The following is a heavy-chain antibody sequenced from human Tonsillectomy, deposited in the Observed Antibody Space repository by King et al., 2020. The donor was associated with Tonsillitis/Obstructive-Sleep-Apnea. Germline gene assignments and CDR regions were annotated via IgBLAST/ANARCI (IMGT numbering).Heavy chain of an antibody. V-gene: IGHV3-11*05. CDR1: GFTFSDYY. J-gene: IGHJ4*02. Sequence: VQLVESGGGLVKPGGSLRLSCAASGFTFSDYYMSWIRQAPGKGLEWVSYISSSSSYTNYADSVKGRFTISRDNAKNSLYLQMNSLRAEDTAAYYCAREGKVGWELLGGGIDYWGQGTLVTVSS. CDR3: AREGKVGWELLGGGIDY. CDR2: ISSSSSYT. D-gene: IGHD1-26*01.